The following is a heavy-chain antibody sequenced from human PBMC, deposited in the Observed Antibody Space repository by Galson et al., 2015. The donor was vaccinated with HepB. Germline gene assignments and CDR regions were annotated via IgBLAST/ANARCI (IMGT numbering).Heavy chain of an antibody. CDR2: INQVGSSK. CDR3: ARAGPEGKDHYMDV. CDR1: GFTFSRYW. Sequence: SLRLSCAVSGFTFSRYWMSWARQAPGKGLEWVANINQVGSSKYYFNSVNGRFTISRDDAKNSVFLQMNSLRAEDTAIYYCARAGPEGKDHYMDVWGKGTTVTVSS. D-gene: IGHD4-23*01. J-gene: IGHJ6*03. V-gene: IGHV3-7*01.